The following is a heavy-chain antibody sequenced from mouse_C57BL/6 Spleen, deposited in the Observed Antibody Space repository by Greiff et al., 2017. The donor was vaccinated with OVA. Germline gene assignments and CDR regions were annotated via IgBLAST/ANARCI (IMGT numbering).Heavy chain of an antibody. D-gene: IGHD2-1*01. CDR1: GYAFTNYL. CDR3: ARRGYGNFY. V-gene: IGHV1-54*01. Sequence: QVQLKQSGAELVRPGTSVKVSCKASGYAFTNYLIEWVKQRPGQGLEWIGVINPGSGGTNYNEKFKGKATLTADKSSSTAYMQLSSLTSEDSAVYFCARRGYGNFYWGQGTTLTVSS. J-gene: IGHJ2*01. CDR2: INPGSGGT.